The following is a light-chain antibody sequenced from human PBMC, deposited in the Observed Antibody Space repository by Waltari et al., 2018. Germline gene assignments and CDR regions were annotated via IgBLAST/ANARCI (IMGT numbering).Light chain of an antibody. Sequence: DIVMTQSPDSLPVSLGERATLNCKSSQSVLYTTDNKNYLAWYQQKPGQSPKLLIYWASTRESGVPDRFSGSGSGTDFTLTISGLQADDAAIYFCQQYYDIPVTFGQGTRLEIK. CDR1: QSVLYTTDNKNY. CDR3: QQYYDIPVT. CDR2: WAS. V-gene: IGKV4-1*01. J-gene: IGKJ2*01.